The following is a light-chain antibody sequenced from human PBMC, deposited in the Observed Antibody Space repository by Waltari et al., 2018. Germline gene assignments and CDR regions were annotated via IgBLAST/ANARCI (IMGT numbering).Light chain of an antibody. J-gene: IGKJ4*01. CDR1: KSVSVY. Sequence: IALTQSPATLSLSPGERATLSCRANKSVSVYLAWYQHKPGKAPRLLIDDTSNRATGIPARFSGSGSETDFTIPISSLEPEDFAVYYCQQRNNWPLSFGGGTKVEIK. CDR2: DTS. CDR3: QQRNNWPLS. V-gene: IGKV3-11*01.